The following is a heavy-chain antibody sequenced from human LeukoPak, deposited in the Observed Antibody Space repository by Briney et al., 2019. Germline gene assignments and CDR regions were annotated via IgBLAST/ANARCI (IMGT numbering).Heavy chain of an antibody. CDR1: GFTFSSYG. CDR2: IWYDGSNK. Sequence: GGSLRLSGAASGFTFSSYGMHWVRQAPGKGLEWVAVIWYDGSNKYYADSVKGRFTISRDNSKNTLYLQMNSLRAEDTAVYYCARRNIAAAALDYWGQGTLVTVSS. CDR3: ARRNIAAAALDY. J-gene: IGHJ4*02. D-gene: IGHD6-13*01. V-gene: IGHV3-33*01.